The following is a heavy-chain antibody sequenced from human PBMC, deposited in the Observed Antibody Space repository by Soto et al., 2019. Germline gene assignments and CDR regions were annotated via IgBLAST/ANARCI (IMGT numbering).Heavy chain of an antibody. CDR1: GGSISSYY. D-gene: IGHD6-13*01. Sequence: QVQLQESGPGLVKPSETLSLTCTVSGGSISSYYWSWIRQPAGKGLEWIGRIYTSGSTNYNPSLKGRVTMSVDTSKNQFSLKLSSVTAADTAVYYCAREGWQQRGGDWFDPWGQGTLVTVSS. V-gene: IGHV4-4*07. CDR2: IYTSGST. CDR3: AREGWQQRGGDWFDP. J-gene: IGHJ5*02.